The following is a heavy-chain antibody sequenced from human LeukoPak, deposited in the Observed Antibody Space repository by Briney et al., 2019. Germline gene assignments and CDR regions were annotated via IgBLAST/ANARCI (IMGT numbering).Heavy chain of an antibody. Sequence: GGSLRLSCAASGYTLSSFSINWVRQAPGKGLEWVSSISVRSNYIYYADSVRGRFSISRDDARDSLYLQMNSLRAEDTAVYYCVRLRRNSDTSGHYYYYDFWGQGTLVTVSS. J-gene: IGHJ4*02. V-gene: IGHV3-21*01. D-gene: IGHD3-22*01. CDR1: GYTLSSFS. CDR2: ISVRSNYI. CDR3: VRLRRNSDTSGHYYYYDF.